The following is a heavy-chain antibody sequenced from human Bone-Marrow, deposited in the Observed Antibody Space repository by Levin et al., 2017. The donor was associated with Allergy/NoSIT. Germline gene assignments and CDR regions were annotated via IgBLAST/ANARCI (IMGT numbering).Heavy chain of an antibody. J-gene: IGHJ6*02. Sequence: LSLTCAASGFTPSSYGMYWVRQAPGKGLEWVAVIWYDGTNKYYAESVEGRFTISRDTSKNTLYLQMNSLRAEDTAVYYCARDHRSWFYYYGMDVWGQGTTVTVSS. D-gene: IGHD3-10*01. CDR2: IWYDGTNK. CDR3: ARDHRSWFYYYGMDV. V-gene: IGHV3-33*01. CDR1: GFTPSSYG.